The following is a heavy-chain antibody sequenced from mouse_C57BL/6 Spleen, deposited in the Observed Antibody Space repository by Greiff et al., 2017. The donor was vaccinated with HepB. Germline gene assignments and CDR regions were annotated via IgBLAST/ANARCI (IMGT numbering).Heavy chain of an antibody. D-gene: IGHD3-3*01. Sequence: VKLMESGPGLVQPSQSLSITCTVSGFSLTSYGVHWVRQSPGKGLEWLGVIWRGGSTDYNAAFMSRLSITKDNSKSQVFFKMNSLQADDTAIYYCAKGGDLGYYAMDYWGQGTSVTVSS. CDR3: AKGGDLGYYAMDY. J-gene: IGHJ4*01. CDR1: GFSLTSYG. CDR2: IWRGGST. V-gene: IGHV2-5*01.